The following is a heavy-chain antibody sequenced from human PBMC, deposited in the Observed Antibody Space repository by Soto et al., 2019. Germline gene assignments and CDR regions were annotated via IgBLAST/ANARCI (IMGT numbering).Heavy chain of an antibody. CDR2: IIPIFGTA. V-gene: IGHV1-69*01. D-gene: IGHD3-22*01. J-gene: IGHJ4*02. Sequence: QVQLVQSGAEVKKPGSSVKVSCKASGGTFSSYAISWVRQAPGQGLEWMGGIIPIFGTANYAQKFQGRATITADETTSTAYMELSSLRSEDTAVYYCARAETYYYASSGYYYVFGNFDYWGQRTLVTVSS. CDR3: ARAETYYYASSGYYYVFGNFDY. CDR1: GGTFSSYA.